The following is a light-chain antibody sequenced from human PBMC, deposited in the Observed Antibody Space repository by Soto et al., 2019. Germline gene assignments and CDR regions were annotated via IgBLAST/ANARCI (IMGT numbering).Light chain of an antibody. Sequence: QSALTQPASVSGSPGQSITISCSGTTNDVGGYNYVSWYQQHPGKAPKLLIYGVTDRPSGVSSRFSGSKSGNAASLTISGLQAEDEGDYYCRSYTSGYIWIFGGGTKVTVL. CDR1: TNDVGGYNY. CDR3: RSYTSGYIWI. J-gene: IGLJ2*01. CDR2: GVT. V-gene: IGLV2-14*03.